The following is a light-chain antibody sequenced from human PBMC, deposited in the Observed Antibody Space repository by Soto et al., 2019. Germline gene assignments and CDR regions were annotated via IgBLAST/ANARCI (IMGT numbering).Light chain of an antibody. Sequence: ENLLKQFPSPVFLFPGEKTHPPRQTRPDVNQERLAWYQQKPGQSPRLLIYGVFNRAPGIPGRFSGSGSGTDFTLTISGLEPEDSAVYYCQHYDGSPRTFGLGTKVEIK. CDR3: QHYDGSPRT. V-gene: IGKV3-20*01. J-gene: IGKJ2*01. CDR2: GVF. CDR1: DVNQER.